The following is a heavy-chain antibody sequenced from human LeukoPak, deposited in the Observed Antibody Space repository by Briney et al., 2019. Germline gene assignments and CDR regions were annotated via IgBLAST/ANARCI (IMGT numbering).Heavy chain of an antibody. CDR2: IYYSGST. CDR1: GGSISSYY. CDR3: AREVGYCSGGSCYSYFDY. J-gene: IGHJ4*02. Sequence: SETLSLTCTVSGGSISSYYWSWIRKPPGKGLEWIGYIYYSGSTNYNASLTNRVTISVDTSKNRFSLKLSSVTAADTAVYYCAREVGYCSGGSCYSYFDYWGQGTLVTVSS. D-gene: IGHD2-15*01. V-gene: IGHV4-59*01.